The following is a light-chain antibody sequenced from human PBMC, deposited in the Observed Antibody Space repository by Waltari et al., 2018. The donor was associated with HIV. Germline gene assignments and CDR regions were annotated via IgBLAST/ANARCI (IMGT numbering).Light chain of an antibody. J-gene: IGKJ4*01. CDR3: QQYADWPFT. Sequence: EIVLTQSPATLSVSPGEGATLSCRSSQTVTSDLAWYQQKPGQAPRLLFYGASTRATGIPSRFSGSGSGTDFTLTISSLQSEDLAVYYCQQYADWPFTFGGGTKVEI. V-gene: IGKV3D-15*01. CDR2: GAS. CDR1: QTVTSD.